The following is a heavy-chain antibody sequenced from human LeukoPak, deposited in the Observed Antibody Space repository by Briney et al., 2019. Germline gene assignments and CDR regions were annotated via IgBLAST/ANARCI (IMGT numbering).Heavy chain of an antibody. Sequence: ASVKVSCKASGYTFTSYDINWVRQATGQGLEWMGWMNPNSGNTDYAQKFQGRITMTRDTSISTAYMELNRLTSDDTAVYYCARDTGFPFFDFWGHGAQVTVSS. CDR1: GYTFTSYD. J-gene: IGHJ4*01. CDR2: MNPNSGNT. V-gene: IGHV1-8*02. CDR3: ARDTGFPFFDF.